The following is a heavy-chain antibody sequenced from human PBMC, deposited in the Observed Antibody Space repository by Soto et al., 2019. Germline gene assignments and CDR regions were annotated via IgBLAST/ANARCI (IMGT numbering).Heavy chain of an antibody. Sequence: SETLSLRCTVSGGSISNNYWSWIRQPPGKGLEWIGYIFYSGSTNYNPSLKSRVTISVDTSKNQFSLNLRSVTAADTAVYYCARGGWSLDYWGRGTLVTVSS. CDR2: IFYSGST. CDR1: GGSISNNY. V-gene: IGHV4-59*01. J-gene: IGHJ4*02. CDR3: ARGGWSLDY. D-gene: IGHD6-19*01.